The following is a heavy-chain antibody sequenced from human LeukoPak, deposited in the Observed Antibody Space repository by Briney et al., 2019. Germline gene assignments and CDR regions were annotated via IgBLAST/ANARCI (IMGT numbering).Heavy chain of an antibody. Sequence: GGSLRLSCAASGIVFSNTAMNWARQSPGRGLEWVSAISGGGERTFYADSVKGRFSISRDNSKNMLYLQMNSLRADDTAIYYCGKDGCQYSSGPEFDPRGQGALVTVSS. V-gene: IGHV3-23*01. CDR1: GIVFSNTA. CDR2: ISGGGERT. CDR3: GKDGCQYSSGPEFDP. J-gene: IGHJ5*02. D-gene: IGHD6-19*01.